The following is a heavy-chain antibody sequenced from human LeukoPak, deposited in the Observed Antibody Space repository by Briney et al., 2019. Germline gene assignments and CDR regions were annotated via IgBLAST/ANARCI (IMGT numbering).Heavy chain of an antibody. Sequence: ASVKVSCKASGYTFTSYGISWARQAPGQGLEWMGWISAYNGNTNYAQKLQGRVTMTTDTSTSTAYMELRSLRSDDTAVYYCASMDWSWFQNDYWGQGTLVTVSS. J-gene: IGHJ4*02. D-gene: IGHD3-22*01. CDR2: ISAYNGNT. V-gene: IGHV1-18*01. CDR3: ASMDWSWFQNDY. CDR1: GYTFTSYG.